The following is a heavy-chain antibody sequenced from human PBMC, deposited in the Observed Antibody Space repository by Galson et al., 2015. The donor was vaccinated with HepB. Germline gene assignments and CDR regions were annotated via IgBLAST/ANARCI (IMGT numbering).Heavy chain of an antibody. Sequence: SVKVSCKASGYTFTSYGISWVRQAPGQGLEWMGWISAYNGNTNYAQKLQGRVTMTTDTSTSTAYMELRSLRSDDTAVYYCARVPAGLPRIVLMVYAIPSVYGMDVWGQGTTVIVSS. CDR2: ISAYNGNT. CDR3: ARVPAGLPRIVLMVYAIPSVYGMDV. V-gene: IGHV1-18*01. CDR1: GYTFTSYG. D-gene: IGHD2-8*01. J-gene: IGHJ6*02.